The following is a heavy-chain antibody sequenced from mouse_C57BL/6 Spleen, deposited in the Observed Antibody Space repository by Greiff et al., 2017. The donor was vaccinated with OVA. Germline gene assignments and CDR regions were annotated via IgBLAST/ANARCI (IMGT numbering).Heavy chain of an antibody. Sequence: QVQLQQSGPELVKPGASVKISCKASGYAFSSSWMNWVKQRPGKGLEWIGRIYPGDGDTNYNGKFKGKATLTADKSSSTAYMQLSSLTSEDSAVYFCARDGYYVQFDYWGQGTTLTVSS. V-gene: IGHV1-82*01. J-gene: IGHJ2*01. CDR1: GYAFSSSW. CDR3: ARDGYYVQFDY. D-gene: IGHD2-3*01. CDR2: IYPGDGDT.